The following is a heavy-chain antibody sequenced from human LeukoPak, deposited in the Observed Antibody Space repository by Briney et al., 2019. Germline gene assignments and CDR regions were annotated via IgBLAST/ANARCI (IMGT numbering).Heavy chain of an antibody. CDR1: GGSISSYY. CDR3: ARERGGSSWYQLDY. CDR2: IYYSGST. V-gene: IGHV4-59*01. D-gene: IGHD6-13*01. Sequence: SETLSLTCTVSGGSISSYYWSWIRQPPGKGLEWIGYIYYSGSTNYNPSLKSRVTISVDTSKNQFSLKLSSVTAADTAVYYCARERGGSSWYQLDYWGQGTLVTVSS. J-gene: IGHJ4*02.